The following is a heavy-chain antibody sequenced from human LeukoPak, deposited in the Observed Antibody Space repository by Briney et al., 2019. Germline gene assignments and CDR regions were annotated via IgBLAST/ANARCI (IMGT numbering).Heavy chain of an antibody. J-gene: IGHJ4*02. Sequence: GGTLRLSCKASGFTFSSYAMSWVRQAPGKGLEWVSAISGSGGTTYYVDSVKGRFTISRDNVKNSLYLQMNSLRSEDTALYYCAKTNGDYVWGSYRHFDYWGQGTLVTVSS. CDR1: GFTFSSYA. D-gene: IGHD3-16*02. CDR2: ISGSGGTT. V-gene: IGHV3-23*01. CDR3: AKTNGDYVWGSYRHFDY.